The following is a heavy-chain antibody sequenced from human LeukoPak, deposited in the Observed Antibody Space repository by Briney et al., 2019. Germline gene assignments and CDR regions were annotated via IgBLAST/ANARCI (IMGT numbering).Heavy chain of an antibody. V-gene: IGHV4-39*01. CDR1: GGSISSSSYY. Sequence: SETLSLTCTVSGGSISSSSYYWGWIRQPPGKGLEWIGSIYYSGSTYYNPSLKSRVTMYVDTSKNQFSLKLTSVTAADTAVYYCARQYCSTTSCYDNWFDPWGQGTLVTVSS. J-gene: IGHJ5*02. CDR3: ARQYCSTTSCYDNWFDP. D-gene: IGHD2-2*01. CDR2: IYYSGST.